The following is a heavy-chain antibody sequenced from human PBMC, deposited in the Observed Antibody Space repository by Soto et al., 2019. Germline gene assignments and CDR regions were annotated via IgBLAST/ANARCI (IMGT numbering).Heavy chain of an antibody. CDR3: ARANCSSTSCYLIDY. Sequence: PSETQSLTCAVYGGSFSGYYWSWIRQPPGKGLEWIGEINHSGSTNYNPSLKSRVTISVDTSKNQFSLKLSSVTAADTAVYYCARANCSSTSCYLIDYWGQGTLVTVSS. V-gene: IGHV4-34*01. D-gene: IGHD2-2*01. CDR2: INHSGST. CDR1: GGSFSGYY. J-gene: IGHJ4*02.